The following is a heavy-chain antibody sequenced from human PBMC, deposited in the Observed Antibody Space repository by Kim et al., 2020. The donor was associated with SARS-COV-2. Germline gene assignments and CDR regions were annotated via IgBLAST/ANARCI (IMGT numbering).Heavy chain of an antibody. Sequence: GSLRLSCAASGFTFSNAWMSWVRQAPGKGLEWVGRIKSKTDGGTTDYAAPVKGRFTISRDDSKNTLYLQMNSLKTEDTAVYYCTTYYYDSNDYYFDYWGQGTLVTVSS. CDR1: GFTFSNAW. D-gene: IGHD3-22*01. V-gene: IGHV3-15*01. J-gene: IGHJ4*02. CDR3: TTYYYDSNDYYFDY. CDR2: IKSKTDGGTT.